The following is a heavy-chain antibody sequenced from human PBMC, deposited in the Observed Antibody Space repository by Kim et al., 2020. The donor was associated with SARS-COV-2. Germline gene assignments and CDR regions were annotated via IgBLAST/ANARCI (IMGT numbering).Heavy chain of an antibody. J-gene: IGHJ6*02. D-gene: IGHD3-16*01. Sequence: YPDSVRGIFTISRDNFKNTLYLQMDSLRGDDTAVYYCAGGGTSYYYGMGVWGQGTTVTVS. CDR3: AGGGTSYYYGMGV. V-gene: IGHV3-66*01.